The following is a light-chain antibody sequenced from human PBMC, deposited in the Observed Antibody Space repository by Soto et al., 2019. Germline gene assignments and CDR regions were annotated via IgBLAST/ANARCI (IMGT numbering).Light chain of an antibody. CDR3: QQYNSYLWT. Sequence: DIRRTQCPSTLSASVGDRVTITCRASQSISSWLAWYQQKPGKAPKLLIYDASSLESGVPSRFSGSGSGTEFTLTISSLQPDDFATYYCQQYNSYLWTFGQGTKVDIK. V-gene: IGKV1-5*01. CDR1: QSISSW. J-gene: IGKJ1*01. CDR2: DAS.